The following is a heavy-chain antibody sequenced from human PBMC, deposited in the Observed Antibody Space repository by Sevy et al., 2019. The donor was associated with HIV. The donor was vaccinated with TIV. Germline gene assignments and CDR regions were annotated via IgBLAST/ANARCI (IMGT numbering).Heavy chain of an antibody. Sequence: ASVKVSCKVSGYTLNKLSMHWVRQAPGKGLEWMGSFDPEDGETFYAQKFQGRVTMTEDTSTDIAYMELSSLRSEDTAVYYCAATKHYYESSGPPFDYWGQGTLVTVSS. J-gene: IGHJ4*02. D-gene: IGHD3-22*01. CDR1: GYTLNKLS. CDR2: FDPEDGET. V-gene: IGHV1-24*01. CDR3: AATKHYYESSGPPFDY.